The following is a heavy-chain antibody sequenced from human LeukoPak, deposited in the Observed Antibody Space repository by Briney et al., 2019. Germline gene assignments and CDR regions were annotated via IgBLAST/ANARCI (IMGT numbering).Heavy chain of an antibody. CDR3: AGEWGDFDAFDI. J-gene: IGHJ3*02. CDR1: GDSVSSSSAA. CDR2: TYYRSKWFN. Sequence: SQTLSLTCAISGDSVSSSSAAWNWIRQSPSRGLEWLGRTYYRSKWFNDYAASVKSRITINPDTSKNQISLQLISVTPVDTPVYYCAGEWGDFDAFDIWGQGTVVTVSS. V-gene: IGHV6-1*01. D-gene: IGHD3-16*01.